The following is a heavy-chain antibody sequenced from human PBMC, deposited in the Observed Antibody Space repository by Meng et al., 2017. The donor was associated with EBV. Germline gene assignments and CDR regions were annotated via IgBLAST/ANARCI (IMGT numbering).Heavy chain of an antibody. CDR1: GYSISSFSY. CDR3: ARPFPSWQSPRLDPFGA. CDR2: VHYTGST. D-gene: IGHD6-19*01. Sequence: QLQLRESGLGQVKPSEXLSLTCTVSGYSISSFSYWGWFRQPPGRGLEWIGSVHYTGSTYYSPSLKSRVTVSVDTSKNQFSLRLTSVTAADTAVYYCARPFPSWQSPRLDPFGAWGQGTLVTVSS. V-gene: IGHV4-39*01. J-gene: IGHJ5*02.